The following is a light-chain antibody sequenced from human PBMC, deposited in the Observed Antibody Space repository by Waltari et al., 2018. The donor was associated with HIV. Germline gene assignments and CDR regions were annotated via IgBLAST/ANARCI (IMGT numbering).Light chain of an antibody. V-gene: IGLV1-36*01. CDR3: AAWDDSLNGWV. J-gene: IGLJ3*02. CDR1: SPNIGNNA. Sequence: QSVLTQPPSVSEAPRQRVTLSCSGSSPNIGNNAVNWYQPLAGKAPKLLIYYDDLLPSGVSDRFSGSKSGTSASLAISGLQSEDEADYYCAAWDDSLNGWVFGGGTKLTVL. CDR2: YDD.